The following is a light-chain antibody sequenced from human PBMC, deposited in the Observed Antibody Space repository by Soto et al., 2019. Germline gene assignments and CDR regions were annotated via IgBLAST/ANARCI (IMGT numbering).Light chain of an antibody. CDR3: QQGFSAPPWT. CDR1: QHINNY. CDR2: DAS. J-gene: IGKJ1*01. V-gene: IGKV1-39*01. Sequence: DIQMTQSPSSLSASVGDRVTIACRSSQHINNYLAWYQQRPGKAPKVLIYDASSLQSGVPSRFSGSGSGTEFTLTISNLQPEDSATYYCQQGFSAPPWTFGQGTKVEIK.